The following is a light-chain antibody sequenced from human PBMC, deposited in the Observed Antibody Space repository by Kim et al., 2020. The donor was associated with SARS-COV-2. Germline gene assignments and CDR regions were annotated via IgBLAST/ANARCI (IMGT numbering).Light chain of an antibody. CDR3: QQRSNWVT. CDR1: QSVSSY. V-gene: IGKV3-11*01. Sequence: LSLSPGERATLSCRASQSVSSYLAWYQQKPGQAPRLLIYDASNRATGIPARFSGSGSGTDFTLTISSLEPEDFAVYYCQQRSNWVTFGGGTKVEI. J-gene: IGKJ4*01. CDR2: DAS.